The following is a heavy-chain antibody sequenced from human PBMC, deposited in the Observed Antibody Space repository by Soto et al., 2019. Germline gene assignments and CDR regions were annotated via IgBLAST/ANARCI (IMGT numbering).Heavy chain of an antibody. CDR2: INPNSGGT. D-gene: IGHD3-10*01. CDR3: AREMKELLWFGEPFYYYYGMDV. V-gene: IGHV1-2*02. CDR1: GYTFTGYY. J-gene: IGHJ6*02. Sequence: AASVKVSCKASGYTFTGYYMHWVRQAPGQGLEWMGWINPNSGGTNYAQKFQGRVTMTRDTSISTAYMELSRLRSDDTAVYYCAREMKELLWFGEPFYYYYGMDVWGQGTTVTVSS.